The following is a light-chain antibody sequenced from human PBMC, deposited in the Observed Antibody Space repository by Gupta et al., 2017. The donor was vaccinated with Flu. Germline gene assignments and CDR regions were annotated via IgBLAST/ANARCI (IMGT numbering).Light chain of an antibody. CDR1: QSIGRN. CDR3: QQYHDRPPYT. J-gene: IGKJ2*01. CDR2: GAS. V-gene: IGKV3-15*01. Sequence: IVMTQSPTTLPVSPGETVTLSCRASQSIGRNLAWYQQRPGQAPRLLVLGASSRATGVPGRFSASGSGTEFTLRINSLQTEDLAIYYCQQYHDRPPYTFGQGTKLE.